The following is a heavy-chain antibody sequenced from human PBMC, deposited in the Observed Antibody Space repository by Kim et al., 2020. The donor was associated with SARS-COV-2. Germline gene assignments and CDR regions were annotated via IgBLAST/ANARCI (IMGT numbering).Heavy chain of an antibody. J-gene: IGHJ4*02. Sequence: GGSLRLSCAASGFTFSNFDMGWVRRAPGKGLEWVSAISSGGTYYAGSVEGRFTISRDNSENTLYLHMNNLRADDTAVYHCAKIHCGASSCSRAHQWGQG. CDR3: AKIHCGASSCSRAHQ. CDR1: GFTFSNFD. D-gene: IGHD2-2*01. CDR2: ISSGGT. V-gene: IGHV3-23*01.